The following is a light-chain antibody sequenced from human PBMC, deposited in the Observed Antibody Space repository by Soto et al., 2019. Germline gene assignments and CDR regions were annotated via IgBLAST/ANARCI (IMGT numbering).Light chain of an antibody. Sequence: DIPMTQSPSSLSASVGDRVTITCQASQDISKYLNWYQQKPGKAPKLLIYGASNLETGVPARFSGSGSGTDFSLTITRLQPDDFATYYCQWYDDLPYTFGQGTRVEI. J-gene: IGKJ2*01. V-gene: IGKV1-33*01. CDR1: QDISKY. CDR3: QWYDDLPYT. CDR2: GAS.